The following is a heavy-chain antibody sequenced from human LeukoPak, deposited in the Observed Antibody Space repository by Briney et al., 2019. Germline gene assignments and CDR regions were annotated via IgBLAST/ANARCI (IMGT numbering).Heavy chain of an antibody. J-gene: IGHJ6*03. CDR2: IYYSGST. V-gene: IGHV4-59*01. Sequence: SETLSLTCTVSGGSISSYYWSWIRQPPGKGLEWIGYIYYSGSTNYNTSLKSRVTISVDTSKNQFSLKLSSVTAADTAVYYCARYSNYGDYYYYYMDVWGKGTTVTVSS. D-gene: IGHD4-11*01. CDR1: GGSISSYY. CDR3: ARYSNYGDYYYYYMDV.